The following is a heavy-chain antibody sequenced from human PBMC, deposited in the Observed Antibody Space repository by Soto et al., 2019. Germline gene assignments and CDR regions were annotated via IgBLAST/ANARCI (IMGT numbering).Heavy chain of an antibody. J-gene: IGHJ5*02. CDR3: ASHNIAWIFTAGFDP. Sequence: ASVKVSFKASGYTLTSYDINWVRKATGQGLEWMGRMNPNSGNKGYAQKFQGRVTMTRNTSISTAYMELSSRRTEDTAEYYCASHNIAWIFTAGFDPWGQGTLVTVYS. CDR1: GYTLTSYD. CDR2: MNPNSGNK. D-gene: IGHD3-3*01. V-gene: IGHV1-8*02.